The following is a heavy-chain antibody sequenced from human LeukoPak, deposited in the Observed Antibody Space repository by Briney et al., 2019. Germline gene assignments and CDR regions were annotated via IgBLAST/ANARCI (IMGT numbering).Heavy chain of an antibody. J-gene: IGHJ5*02. CDR2: ISYDGYKK. Sequence: GGSLRLSCAASGFDFSIYGMNWVRQAPGKGLEWVGLISYDGYKKYYADSVKGRFTISRDNSKNTLCLQMNSLRAEDTAVYYCARGPTGGNWFDPWGQGTLVTVSS. CDR3: ARGPTGGNWFDP. V-gene: IGHV3-30*03. D-gene: IGHD4-17*01. CDR1: GFDFSIYG.